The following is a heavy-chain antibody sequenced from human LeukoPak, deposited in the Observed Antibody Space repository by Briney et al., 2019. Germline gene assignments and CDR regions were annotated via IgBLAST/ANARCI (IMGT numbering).Heavy chain of an antibody. Sequence: SETLSLTCTVSGGSINSSSYYWGWIRQPPGKGREWIGSISYSGSTYYNPSLKSRVTISVDTSRNQFSLNLSSVTAADTAVYYCARRRQQLVVDYWGQGTLVTVSS. J-gene: IGHJ4*02. V-gene: IGHV4-39*01. CDR2: ISYSGST. CDR3: ARRRQQLVVDY. CDR1: GGSINSSSYY. D-gene: IGHD6-13*01.